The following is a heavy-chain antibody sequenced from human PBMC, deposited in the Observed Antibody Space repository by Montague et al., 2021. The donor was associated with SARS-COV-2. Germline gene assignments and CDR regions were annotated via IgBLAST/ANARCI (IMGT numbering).Heavy chain of an antibody. CDR1: GDSVSSNSAT. CDR3: TSGREGNYNVMDV. CDR2: TYYRSKWYN. Sequence: CAISGDSVSSNSATWNWVRQSPSRGLEWLGRTYYRSKWYNDYAVSVRCRVTINPDTSKNQFSLQLNSVTPEDTAMYYCTSGREGNYNVMDVWGQGTTVTVSS. V-gene: IGHV6-1*01. J-gene: IGHJ6*02. D-gene: IGHD1-1*01.